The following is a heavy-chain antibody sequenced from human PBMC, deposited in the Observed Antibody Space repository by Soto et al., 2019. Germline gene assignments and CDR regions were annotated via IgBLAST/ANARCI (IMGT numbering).Heavy chain of an antibody. D-gene: IGHD2-15*01. CDR1: AYTFTSYF. CDR2: ISAYNGNT. J-gene: IGHJ6*02. V-gene: IGHV1-18*01. CDR3: ARRCGSLGWHYYGIDV. Sequence: DSVNVSCNASAYTFTSYFISWVRQAPGQGLEWMGWISAYNGNTNYAQKLQGRVTMTTDTSTSTAYMELRSLRSDDTAVYYCARRCGSLGWHYYGIDVWGQGTTVTVSS.